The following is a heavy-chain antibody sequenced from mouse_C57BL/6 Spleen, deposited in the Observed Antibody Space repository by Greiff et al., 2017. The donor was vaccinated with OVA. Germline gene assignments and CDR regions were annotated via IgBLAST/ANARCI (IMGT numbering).Heavy chain of an antibody. CDR3: AGWNTAGNVDV. CDR1: GYTFTTYP. J-gene: IGHJ1*03. CDR2: FHPYNDDT. V-gene: IGHV1-47*01. D-gene: IGHD1-2*01. Sequence: VQLQQSGAELVKPGASVKMSCKASGYTFTTYPIEWMKQNHGKSLEWIGNFHPYNDDTKYNEKFKGKATLTVEKSSSTVYLQLSRLTSDDSAVYDGAGWNTAGNVDVWGTGTTVTVSS.